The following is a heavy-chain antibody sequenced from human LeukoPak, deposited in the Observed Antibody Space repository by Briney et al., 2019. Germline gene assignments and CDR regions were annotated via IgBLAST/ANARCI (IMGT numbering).Heavy chain of an antibody. J-gene: IGHJ6*03. V-gene: IGHV3-21*01. CDR3: ARRVAAAGSTGLRYIDV. CDR2: ISSSSSYI. Sequence: GGSLRLSCAASGFTFSSYGMHWVRQAPGKGLEWVSSISSSSSYIYYADSVKGRFTISRDNAKNSLYLQMNSLRVEDTAVYYCARRVAAAGSTGLRYIDVWGKGTTVTVSS. CDR1: GFTFSSYG. D-gene: IGHD6-13*01.